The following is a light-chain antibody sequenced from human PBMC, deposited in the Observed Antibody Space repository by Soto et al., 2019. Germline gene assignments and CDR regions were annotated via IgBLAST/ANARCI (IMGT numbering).Light chain of an antibody. J-gene: IGKJ1*01. V-gene: IGKV1-39*01. CDR2: GAS. Sequence: DIHMTQFPSSLSASVGDTVTISCRASQNIDMYLNWYQQKPGKAPRVLISGASSLQSGVPSRFSGSGSGTDFTLTINSLQPEDFASYFCQHTFNSPPWTFGQGTKVEVK. CDR1: QNIDMY. CDR3: QHTFNSPPWT.